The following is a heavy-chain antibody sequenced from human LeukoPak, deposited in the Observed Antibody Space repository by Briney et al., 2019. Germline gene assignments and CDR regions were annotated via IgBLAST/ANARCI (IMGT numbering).Heavy chain of an antibody. CDR2: ISSSSSYI. CDR1: GFTFSSYS. CDR3: ARDSVLRYYSDY. J-gene: IGHJ4*02. Sequence: GGSLRLSCAASGFTFSSYSMNWVRQAPGKGLEWVSSISSSSSYIYYADSAKGRFTISRDNAKNSLYLQMNSLRAEDTAVYYCARDSVLRYYSDYWGQGTLVTVSS. V-gene: IGHV3-21*01. D-gene: IGHD2-8*01.